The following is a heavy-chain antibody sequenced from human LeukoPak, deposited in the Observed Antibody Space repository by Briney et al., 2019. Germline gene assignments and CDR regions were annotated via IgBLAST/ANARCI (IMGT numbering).Heavy chain of an antibody. V-gene: IGHV3-21*01. CDR3: AREIYCGGGSCYSVFAFDI. CDR1: GFTFSSYS. J-gene: IGHJ3*02. D-gene: IGHD2-15*01. CDR2: ISSSSSYI. Sequence: KPGGSLRLSCAASGFTFSSYSMNWVRQAPGKGLEWVSSISSSSSYIYYADSVKGRFTISRDNAKNSLYLQMNSLRAKDTAVYYCAREIYCGGGSCYSVFAFDIWGQGTMVTVSS.